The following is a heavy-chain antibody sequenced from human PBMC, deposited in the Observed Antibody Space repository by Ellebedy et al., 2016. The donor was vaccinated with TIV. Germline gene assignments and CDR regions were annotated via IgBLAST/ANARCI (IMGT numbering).Heavy chain of an antibody. J-gene: IGHJ3*02. CDR2: IYPGDSDT. Sequence: GGSLRLSCKGSGYSFTSYWIGWVRQMPGKGLEWMGIIYPGDSDTRYSPSFQGQVTISADKSISTAYLQWSSLKASDTAMYYCARPSITGTTGSFDIWGQGTMVTVSS. D-gene: IGHD1-7*01. CDR1: GYSFTSYW. V-gene: IGHV5-51*01. CDR3: ARPSITGTTGSFDI.